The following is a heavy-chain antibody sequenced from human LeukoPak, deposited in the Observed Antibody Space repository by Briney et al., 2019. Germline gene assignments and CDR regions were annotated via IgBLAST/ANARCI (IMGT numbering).Heavy chain of an antibody. CDR1: GFSFTSYA. CDR2: ISTSGGNT. CDR3: ARGSEVWFGELSIDY. Sequence: GGSLRLSCAASGFSFTSYAMTWVRQAPGKGLEWVSEISTSGGNTYYADSVKGRFTISRDSSKNTLYLQMHSLRAEDTAVYYCARGSEVWFGELSIDYWGQGTLITVSS. D-gene: IGHD3-10*01. V-gene: IGHV3-23*01. J-gene: IGHJ4*02.